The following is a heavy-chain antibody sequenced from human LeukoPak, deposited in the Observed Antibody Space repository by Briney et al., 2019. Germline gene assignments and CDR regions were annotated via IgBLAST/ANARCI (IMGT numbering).Heavy chain of an antibody. CDR2: IIPLFGTA. CDR1: GYTFTSYA. D-gene: IGHD3-10*01. CDR3: ATTTPPIWFGALSFRYYYYMDV. V-gene: IGHV1-69*06. J-gene: IGHJ6*03. Sequence: GASVKVSCKASGYTFTSYAISWVRQAPGQGLEWMGGIIPLFGTANYAQKFQGRVTITADKSTSTAYMELSSLRSEDTAVYYCATTTPPIWFGALSFRYYYYMDVWGKGTTVTVSS.